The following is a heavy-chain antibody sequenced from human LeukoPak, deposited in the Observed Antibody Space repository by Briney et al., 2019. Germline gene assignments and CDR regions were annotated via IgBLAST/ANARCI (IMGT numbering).Heavy chain of an antibody. CDR3: TRQPTTLDGSKFMSTDH. J-gene: IGHJ4*02. CDR2: VKEDGSEQ. D-gene: IGHD5/OR15-5a*01. V-gene: IGHV3-7*01. CDR1: GFTFNSYW. Sequence: GGSLRLSCAASGFTFNSYWMSWVRQAPGKGLEWVASVKEDGSEQYYVDSVRGRFIISRDNAKNSLYLQMSSLRAEDTAVYYCTRQPTTLDGSKFMSTDHWGQGTLVTVSS.